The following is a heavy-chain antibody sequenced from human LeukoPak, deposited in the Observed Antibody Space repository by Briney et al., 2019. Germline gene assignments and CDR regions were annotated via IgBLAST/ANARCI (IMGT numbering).Heavy chain of an antibody. Sequence: GGSLRLSCAASGFTVSSNYMSWVRQAPGKGLEWVSVISGSGINTHYGDSVKGRFTISRDNSKNSLYLQMNSLRAEDTAVYYCAKDRVDCSSTSCYTKFDSWGQGTLVTVSS. CDR3: AKDRVDCSSTSCYTKFDS. V-gene: IGHV3-23*01. D-gene: IGHD2-2*02. J-gene: IGHJ4*02. CDR1: GFTVSSNY. CDR2: ISGSGINT.